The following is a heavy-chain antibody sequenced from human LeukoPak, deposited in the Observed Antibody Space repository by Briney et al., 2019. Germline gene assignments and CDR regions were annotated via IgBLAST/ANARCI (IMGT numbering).Heavy chain of an antibody. J-gene: IGHJ6*03. V-gene: IGHV4-38-2*02. CDR1: GYSISSGYY. CDR3: ARVSYGYNFYYYYYMDV. CDR2: IYHSGST. Sequence: SETLSLTCTVSGYSISSGYYWGWIRQPPGKGLEWIGSIYHSGSTNYNPSLKSRVTISVDTSKNQFSLKLSSVTAADTVVYYCARVSYGYNFYYYYYMDVWGKGTTVTVSS. D-gene: IGHD5-24*01.